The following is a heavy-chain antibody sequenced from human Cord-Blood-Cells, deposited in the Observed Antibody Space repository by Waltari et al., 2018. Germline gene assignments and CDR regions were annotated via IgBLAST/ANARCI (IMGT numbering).Heavy chain of an antibody. CDR1: GFTFSSYS. V-gene: IGHV3-21*01. CDR2: ISSSSSYI. D-gene: IGHD1-20*01. J-gene: IGHJ4*02. Sequence: EVQLVEAGGGLVKPGGSLRLSCAASGFTFSSYSMNWVRQAPGKGLEWVSSISSSSSYIYYADSVQGRFTISRDNAKNSLYLQMNSLRAEDTAVYYCARASNWRFDYWGQGTLVTVSS. CDR3: ARASNWRFDY.